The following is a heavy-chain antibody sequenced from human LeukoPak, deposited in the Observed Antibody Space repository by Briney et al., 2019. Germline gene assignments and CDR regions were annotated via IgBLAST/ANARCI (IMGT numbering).Heavy chain of an antibody. Sequence: PSETLSLTCAVYGGSFSGYYWSWIRQPPGKGLEWIGEINHSGSNNYNPSLKSRVTISVDTSKNQFSLKLSSVTAADTAVYYCARVQWLASRSRAFDIWGQGTMVTVSS. CDR2: INHSGSN. V-gene: IGHV4-34*01. D-gene: IGHD6-19*01. CDR3: ARVQWLASRSRAFDI. CDR1: GGSFSGYY. J-gene: IGHJ3*02.